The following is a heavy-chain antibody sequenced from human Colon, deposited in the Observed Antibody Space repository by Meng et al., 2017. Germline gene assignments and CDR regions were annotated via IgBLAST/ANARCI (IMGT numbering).Heavy chain of an antibody. Sequence: QVQLVLSGSVLNKHEASAKVSCKTSGCTFTSYAMNWVRQAPGQGLEWMGVINTSTGNPTYAQGFTGRFVFSLATTVITEGLQISSLEAAETAVYYCARVYCSGGRYYTIDYWGQGTLVTVSS. D-gene: IGHD2-15*01. V-gene: IGHV7-4-1*02. CDR1: GCTFTSYA. CDR3: ARVYCSGGRYYTIDY. J-gene: IGHJ4*02. CDR2: INTSTGNP.